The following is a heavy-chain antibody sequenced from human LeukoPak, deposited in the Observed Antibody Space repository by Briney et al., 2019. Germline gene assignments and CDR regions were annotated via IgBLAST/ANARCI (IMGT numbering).Heavy chain of an antibody. CDR1: GFTFSSYV. D-gene: IGHD3/OR15-3a*01. J-gene: IGHJ3*02. Sequence: GGSLRLSCEASGFTFSSYVMHWVRQAPGKGLEWVALISYDGIKKSYADSVKGRFTISRENSKNTLYVQMNGLRAEDTAVYYCARVGYTYGFLGAFDIWGQGTMVTVSS. CDR2: ISYDGIKK. CDR3: ARVGYTYGFLGAFDI. V-gene: IGHV3-30*04.